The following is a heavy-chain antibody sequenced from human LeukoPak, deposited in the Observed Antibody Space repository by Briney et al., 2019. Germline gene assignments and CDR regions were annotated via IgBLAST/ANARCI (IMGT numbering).Heavy chain of an antibody. D-gene: IGHD3-22*01. Sequence: PSETLSLTCTVSGGSISTYYWSWIRQPPGKGLEWIGYIYYSGSTNYNPSLKSRVTISVDTSKNQFSLKLSSVTAADTAVYYCAREGNYDSSGYYDYWGQGTLVTASS. V-gene: IGHV4-59*01. CDR3: AREGNYDSSGYYDY. CDR1: GGSISTYY. CDR2: IYYSGST. J-gene: IGHJ4*02.